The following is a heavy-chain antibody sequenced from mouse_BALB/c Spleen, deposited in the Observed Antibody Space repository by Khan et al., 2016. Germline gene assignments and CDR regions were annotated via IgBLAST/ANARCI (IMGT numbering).Heavy chain of an antibody. V-gene: IGHV14-3*02. Sequence: VQLQQSGAELVKPGASVKLSCTASGFNIKDTYMHWVKQRPEQGLEWIGRIDPANGNTKYDPKFQGKATITADTSSNTAYLQLSSLTSEDTAVYYSARGLYYYGSSYYAMDYWGQGTSVTVSS. D-gene: IGHD1-1*01. J-gene: IGHJ4*01. CDR2: IDPANGNT. CDR3: ARGLYYYGSSYYAMDY. CDR1: GFNIKDTY.